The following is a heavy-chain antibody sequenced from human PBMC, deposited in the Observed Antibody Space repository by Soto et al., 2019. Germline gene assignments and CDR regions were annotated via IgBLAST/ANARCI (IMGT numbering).Heavy chain of an antibody. CDR1: GFTFSSYG. D-gene: IGHD3-10*01. V-gene: IGHV3-30*18. CDR3: AKDQGDDGSGNQMGYFDY. Sequence: PGGSLRLSCAASGFTFSSYGMHWVRQAPGKGLEWVAVISYDGSNKYYADSLKGRFTISRDNSKNTLYLQMNSLRAEDTAVYYYAKDQGDDGSGNQMGYFDYWGQGTLVTVSS. CDR2: ISYDGSNK. J-gene: IGHJ4*02.